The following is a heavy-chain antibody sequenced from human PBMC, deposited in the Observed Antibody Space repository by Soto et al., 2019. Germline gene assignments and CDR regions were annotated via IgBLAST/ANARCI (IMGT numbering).Heavy chain of an antibody. J-gene: IGHJ4*02. CDR2: INSDGSNT. CDR1: GFTFSSFW. CDR3: ARGGVPAAMSY. V-gene: IGHV3-74*01. D-gene: IGHD2-2*01. Sequence: EVQLVESGGGLVQPGGSLRLSCAASGFTFSSFWMHWVRQAPGGGLVWVSRINSDGSNTNYADSVKGRFTISRDNAKNKMYRQRDSVRAEDTAVYYCARGGVPAAMSYWGQGTLVTVSS.